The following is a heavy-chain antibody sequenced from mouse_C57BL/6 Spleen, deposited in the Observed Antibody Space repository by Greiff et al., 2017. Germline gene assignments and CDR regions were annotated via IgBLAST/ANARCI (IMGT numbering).Heavy chain of an antibody. D-gene: IGHD3-2*02. V-gene: IGHV1-80*01. CDR2: IYPGDVDT. CDR1: GSAFRATG. Sequence: VQLQQSGAELVKPGASVKFSCKASGSAFRATGITWVKQRPGRGLEGIGQIYPGDVDTNYNGKFRGKATLTADKSSSTAYMQLSSLTSEDSAVYFCAREGDSSGYPYYFDYWGQGTTLTVSS. CDR3: AREGDSSGYPYYFDY. J-gene: IGHJ2*01.